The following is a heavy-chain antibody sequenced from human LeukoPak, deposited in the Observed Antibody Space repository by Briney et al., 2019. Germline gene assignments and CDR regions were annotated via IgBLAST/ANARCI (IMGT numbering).Heavy chain of an antibody. CDR3: AKEGPANYDFWSGDS. D-gene: IGHD3-3*01. J-gene: IGHJ4*02. V-gene: IGHV3-7*01. CDR1: GFTFSSYW. Sequence: QAGGSLRLSCEASGFTFSSYWMSWVRQAPGKGLEWVATIRQDGSVNHCVDSVKGRFTVSRDNAWNSLYLQMDSLRAEDTAVYYCAKEGPANYDFWSGDSWGQGTLVTVSS. CDR2: IRQDGSVN.